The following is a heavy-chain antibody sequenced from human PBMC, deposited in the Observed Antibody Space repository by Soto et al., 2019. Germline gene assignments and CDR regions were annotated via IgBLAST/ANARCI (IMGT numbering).Heavy chain of an antibody. CDR2: INAGNGNT. V-gene: IGHV1-3*01. CDR1: GYTFTSYA. D-gene: IGHD6-19*01. J-gene: IGHJ4*02. Sequence: QVQLVQSGAEVKKPGASVKVSCKASGYTFTSYAMHWVRQAPGQRLEWMGWINAGNGNTKYSQKFQGRVTITRDLSASTAYMELSSLRSEDTAVYYCARDCWGGALAGAVDYWGQGTLVAVSS. CDR3: ARDCWGGALAGAVDY.